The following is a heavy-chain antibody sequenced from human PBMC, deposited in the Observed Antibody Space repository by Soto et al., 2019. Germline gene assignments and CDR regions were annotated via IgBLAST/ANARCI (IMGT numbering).Heavy chain of an antibody. Sequence: GASVRVSCKASGYTFTTSAVQCVRPARGQRPEWIGWIVVGSGNTNYAQKFQERVTITRDMSTSTAYMELSSLRSEDTAVYYCAAPKDTAMPHYYYYYGMDVWGQGTTVTVS. CDR3: AAPKDTAMPHYYYYYGMDV. D-gene: IGHD5-18*01. CDR2: IVVGSGNT. V-gene: IGHV1-58*01. CDR1: GYTFTTSA. J-gene: IGHJ6*02.